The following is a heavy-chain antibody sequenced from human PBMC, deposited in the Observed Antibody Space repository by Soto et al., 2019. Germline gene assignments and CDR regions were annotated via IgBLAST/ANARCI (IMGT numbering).Heavy chain of an antibody. CDR3: SNRDYDNNGYSRFDP. V-gene: IGHV4-34*01. J-gene: IGHJ5*01. CDR1: GGSFSGHS. Sequence: SETLSLTCAVYGGSFSGHSWTWIRQSPGKGLEWIGDINHSGRVNYSPSLKSRVTISLDTSKNQFSLTLSAVTAADTAMYYCSNRDYDNNGYSRFDPWGQGPLGT. CDR2: INHSGRV. D-gene: IGHD3-22*01.